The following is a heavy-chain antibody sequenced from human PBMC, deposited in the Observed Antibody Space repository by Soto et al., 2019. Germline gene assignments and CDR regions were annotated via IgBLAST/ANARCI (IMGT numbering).Heavy chain of an antibody. CDR2: IYPGDSDT. CDR1: GYSFTSYW. V-gene: IGHV5-51*01. Sequence: PGESLKISCKGSGYSFTSYWIGWVRQMPGKGLEWMGIIYPGDSDTRYSPSFQGQVTISADKSISTAYLQWSSLKASDTAMYYCARLHAYCSGGSCYSFDWFDPWGQGTLVTVSS. D-gene: IGHD2-15*01. J-gene: IGHJ5*02. CDR3: ARLHAYCSGGSCYSFDWFDP.